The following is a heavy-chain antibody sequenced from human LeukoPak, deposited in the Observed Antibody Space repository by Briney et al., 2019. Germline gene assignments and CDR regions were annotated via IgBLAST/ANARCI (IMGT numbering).Heavy chain of an antibody. V-gene: IGHV1-18*01. Sequence: GASVKVSCKASVYTFSSYGISWVRQAPGQGLEWLGYISAYNGNTNYAQKVQGRITMTTDTSTRTAYMEMRRLRSHDTAVYYCARDCSGSSCYWIHWGQGTLVTVSS. CDR3: ARDCSGSSCYWIH. CDR2: ISAYNGNT. CDR1: VYTFSSYG. D-gene: IGHD2-15*01. J-gene: IGHJ4*02.